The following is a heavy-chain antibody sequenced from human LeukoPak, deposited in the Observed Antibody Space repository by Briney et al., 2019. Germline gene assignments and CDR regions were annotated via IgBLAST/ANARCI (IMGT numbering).Heavy chain of an antibody. V-gene: IGHV3-21*01. J-gene: IGHJ6*03. Sequence: GGSLRLSCAASGFTFSSYSMNWVRQTPGKGLEWVSSISSSSSYIFYADSVKGRFTMSRDNAKKSLFLQMNSLRAEDTAVYYCARDYRDYEPGRHHYYYYYMDVWGKGTTVTVSS. D-gene: IGHD4-17*01. CDR2: ISSSSSYI. CDR1: GFTFSSYS. CDR3: ARDYRDYEPGRHHYYYYYMDV.